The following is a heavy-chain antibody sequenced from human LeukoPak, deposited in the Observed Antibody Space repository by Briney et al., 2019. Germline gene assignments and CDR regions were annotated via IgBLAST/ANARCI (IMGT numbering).Heavy chain of an antibody. CDR1: GLTVSSNY. CDR2: IYDGAGT. CDR3: ARDGRLGELSTFDY. D-gene: IGHD3-16*02. J-gene: IGHJ4*02. V-gene: IGHV3-53*01. Sequence: PGGSLTLSCAASGLTVSSNYMSWVRQAPGKGLEWVSVIYDGAGTHYADSVKGRFTISRDISKNTVHLQMNSLRAEDTAVYYCARDGRLGELSTFDYWGQGTLVTVSS.